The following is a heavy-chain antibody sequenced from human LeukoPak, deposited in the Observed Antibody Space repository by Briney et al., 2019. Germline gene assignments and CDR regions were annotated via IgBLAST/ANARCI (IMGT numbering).Heavy chain of an antibody. CDR1: GGSISSYY. D-gene: IGHD1-1*01. V-gene: IGHV4-4*07. CDR2: IYTSGST. J-gene: IGHJ2*01. Sequence: SETLSLTCTVSGGSISSYYWSWIQQPAGKGLEWIGRIYTSGSTNYNPSLKSRVTMSVDTSKNQFSLKLSSVTAADTAVYYCARDLERWSTHWYFDLWGRGTLVTVSS. CDR3: ARDLERWSTHWYFDL.